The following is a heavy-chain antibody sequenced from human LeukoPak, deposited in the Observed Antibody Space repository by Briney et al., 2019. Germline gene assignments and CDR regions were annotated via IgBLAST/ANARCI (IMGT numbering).Heavy chain of an antibody. V-gene: IGHV1-8*01. Sequence: ASVKVSCKASGYTFTSYDINWVRQATGQGLEWMGWMNPNSGNTGYAQKFQGRVTMTRNTSISTAYMELSSLRSEDTAVYYCARGPRTTKYYSSTSCRYITSVGMDVWGQGTTVTVSS. D-gene: IGHD2-2*01. CDR1: GYTFTSYD. J-gene: IGHJ6*02. CDR2: MNPNSGNT. CDR3: ARGPRTTKYYSSTSCRYITSVGMDV.